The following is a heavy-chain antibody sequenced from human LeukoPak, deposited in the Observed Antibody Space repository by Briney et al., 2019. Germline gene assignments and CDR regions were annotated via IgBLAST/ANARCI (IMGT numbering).Heavy chain of an antibody. CDR1: GGSISSSTYF. CDR3: ARHRAYSSSSAFDI. CDR2: IYYSGST. J-gene: IGHJ3*02. V-gene: IGHV4-39*01. D-gene: IGHD6-6*01. Sequence: PSETLSLTCTVSGGSISSSTYFWGWIRQPPGKGLEWIATIYYSGSTYYNPSLKSRVTISVDTSKNHFSLKLSSVTAADTAVYYCARHRAYSSSSAFDIWGQGTMVTVSS.